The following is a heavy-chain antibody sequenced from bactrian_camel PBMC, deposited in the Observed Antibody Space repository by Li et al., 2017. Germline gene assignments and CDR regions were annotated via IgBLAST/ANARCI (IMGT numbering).Heavy chain of an antibody. CDR2: IESDGST. CDR1: GDTIGRYC. CDR3: AAGTRIIVGDYCDGITT. D-gene: IGHD3*01. Sequence: HVQLVESGGGSVQVGGSLRLSCVASGDTIGRYCMGWFRQIPDKEREEVAGIESDGSTSYADSVKGRFTISQDSAKNIIYLQMSSLTPDDTAMYYCAAGTRIIVGDYCDGITTWGQGTQVTVS. V-gene: IGHV3S55*01. J-gene: IGHJ6*01.